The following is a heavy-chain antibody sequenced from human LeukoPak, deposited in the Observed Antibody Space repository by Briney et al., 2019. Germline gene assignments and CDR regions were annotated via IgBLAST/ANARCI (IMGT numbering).Heavy chain of an antibody. CDR3: AKDSYYGSRSYYWLYYFDY. Sequence: GGSLRLSCVASGFILSIYGMNWVRQAPDEGGGWVAFIWYDGINKYYADSVRGRFTISRNNSKNTQDLQMNSLRAEDTAVYYCAKDSYYGSRSYYWLYYFDYWGQGTLVTVSS. D-gene: IGHD3-10*01. V-gene: IGHV3-30*02. CDR1: GFILSIYG. CDR2: IWYDGINK. J-gene: IGHJ4*02.